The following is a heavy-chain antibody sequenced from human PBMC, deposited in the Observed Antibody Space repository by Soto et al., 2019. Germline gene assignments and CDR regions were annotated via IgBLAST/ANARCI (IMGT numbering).Heavy chain of an antibody. CDR2: IYYSWST. V-gene: IGHV4-30-4*01. Sequence: QVQLQESGPGLVKPSQTLSLTCTVSGGSISSGDYYWSWIRQPPGKGLEWIGYIYYSWSTYYNPSLKSRVTISVDTSKNQFPLKLSSVTAAPTAVYYCAREQAAAGTDYYYGMDVWGQGTTVTVSS. CDR1: GGSISSGDYY. CDR3: AREQAAAGTDYYYGMDV. D-gene: IGHD6-13*01. J-gene: IGHJ6*02.